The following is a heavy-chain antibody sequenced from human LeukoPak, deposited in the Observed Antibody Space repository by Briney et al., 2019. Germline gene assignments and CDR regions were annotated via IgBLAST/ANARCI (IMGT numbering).Heavy chain of an antibody. CDR3: AKVSGGTTAAFDY. Sequence: PGGSLRLSCAASGFTFSSYGMHWVRQAPGKGLEWVAVISYDGSNKYYADSVKGRFTISRDNSKNTLYLQMNSLRAEDTAVYYCAKVSGGTTAAFDYWGQGTLVTVSS. CDR2: ISYDGSNK. CDR1: GFTFSSYG. D-gene: IGHD1-7*01. V-gene: IGHV3-30*18. J-gene: IGHJ4*02.